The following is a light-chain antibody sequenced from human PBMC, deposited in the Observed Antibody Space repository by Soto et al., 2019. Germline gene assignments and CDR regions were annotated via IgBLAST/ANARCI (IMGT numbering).Light chain of an antibody. V-gene: IGKV3-15*01. CDR2: GAS. CDR1: QSVSSN. Sequence: EIVMTQSPATLSVSPGERATLSCRASQSVSSNLAWYQQKPGQAPRLLIYGASTRATGIPASFSGSGSGTDFSRIISSLQSEDFAVYYCQQYNNWPYTFGQGTKLEIK. J-gene: IGKJ2*01. CDR3: QQYNNWPYT.